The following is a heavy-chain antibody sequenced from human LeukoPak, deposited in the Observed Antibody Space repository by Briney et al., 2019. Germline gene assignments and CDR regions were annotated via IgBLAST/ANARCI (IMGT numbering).Heavy chain of an antibody. D-gene: IGHD7-27*01. CDR1: GFTFSSYS. J-gene: IGHJ6*02. Sequence: GGSLRLSCAASGFTFSSYSMNWVRQAPGKGLEWVSYISSSSTIYYADSVKGRFTISRDNAKNSLYLQMNSLRDEDTAVYYCARGGKLGVYYYYYGMDVWGQGTTVTVSS. CDR2: ISSSSTI. CDR3: ARGGKLGVYYYYYGMDV. V-gene: IGHV3-48*02.